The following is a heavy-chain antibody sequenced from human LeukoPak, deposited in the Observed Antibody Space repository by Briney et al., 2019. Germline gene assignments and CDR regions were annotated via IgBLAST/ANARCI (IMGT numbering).Heavy chain of an antibody. V-gene: IGHV3-23*01. Sequence: SGGSLRLSCAASGSTFSSYSMNWVRQAPGKGLEWVSAISNNGGYTYCADSVQGRFTISRDNSKSTLCLQMNSLRAEDTAVYYCAKQLGYCSDGSCYFPYWGQGTLVTVSS. CDR2: ISNNGGYT. D-gene: IGHD2-15*01. CDR1: GSTFSSYS. J-gene: IGHJ4*02. CDR3: AKQLGYCSDGSCYFPY.